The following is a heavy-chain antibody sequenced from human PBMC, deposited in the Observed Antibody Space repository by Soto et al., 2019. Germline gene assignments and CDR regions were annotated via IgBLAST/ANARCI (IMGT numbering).Heavy chain of an antibody. J-gene: IGHJ6*02. CDR1: GFTFSSYA. Sequence: QVQLVESGGGVVQPGRSLRLSCAASGFTFSSYAMHWVRQAPGKGLEWVAVISYDGSNKYYADSVKGRFTISRDNSKNTLYPQMNSLRAEATAVDYGARGGDFWSGSPPYYYYGMDVWGQGTTVTVSS. D-gene: IGHD3-3*01. V-gene: IGHV3-30-3*01. CDR3: ARGGDFWSGSPPYYYYGMDV. CDR2: ISYDGSNK.